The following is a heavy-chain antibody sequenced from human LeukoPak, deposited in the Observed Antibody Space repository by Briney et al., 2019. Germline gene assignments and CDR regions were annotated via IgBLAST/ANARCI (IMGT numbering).Heavy chain of an antibody. CDR3: ASNVLLWFGESNNVH. D-gene: IGHD3-10*01. V-gene: IGHV4-39*01. CDR1: GGSISSSNYY. J-gene: IGHJ4*02. Sequence: SETLSLTCTVSGGSISSSNYYWGWIRQPPGKGLEWIGSIHYSGSTYFNPSLKSRVTISVDTSRNQFSLKLSSVTDADTAVYYCASNVLLWFGESNNVHWGQGTLVTVSS. CDR2: IHYSGST.